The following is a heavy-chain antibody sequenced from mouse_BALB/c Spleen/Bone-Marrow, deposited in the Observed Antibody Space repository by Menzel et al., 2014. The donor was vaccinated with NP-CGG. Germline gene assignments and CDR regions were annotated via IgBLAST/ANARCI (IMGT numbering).Heavy chain of an antibody. CDR1: GYNFTSYW. D-gene: IGHD2-1*01. J-gene: IGHJ4*01. V-gene: IGHV1-69*02. CDR2: IYPSDSYT. Sequence: QVQLQQSGAELVRPGASVKVSCKASGYNFTSYWINWVKQRPEQGLEWIGNIYPSDSYTNYNPNFKGKATLTVDKSTSTAYLQLSSPTSEDSAVYYCSRHYGNYYALAYWGQGTSVTVSS. CDR3: SRHYGNYYALAY.